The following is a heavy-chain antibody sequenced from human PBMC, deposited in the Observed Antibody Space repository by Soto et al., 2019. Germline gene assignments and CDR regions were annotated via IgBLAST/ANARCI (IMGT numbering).Heavy chain of an antibody. CDR3: ARVNRNYYGSGSYYFDY. CDR2: IWYDGSNK. D-gene: IGHD3-10*01. CDR1: GFTFSSYG. V-gene: IGHV3-33*01. Sequence: GGSLRLSCAASGFTFSSYGMHWVRQAPGKGLEWVAVIWYDGSNKYYADSVKGRFTISRDNSKNTLYLQMNSLRAEDTAVYYCARVNRNYYGSGSYYFDYWGQGTLVTVSS. J-gene: IGHJ4*02.